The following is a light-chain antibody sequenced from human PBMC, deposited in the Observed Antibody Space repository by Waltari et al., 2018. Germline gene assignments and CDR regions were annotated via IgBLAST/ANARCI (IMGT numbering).Light chain of an antibody. CDR3: QQCYAFPYT. CDR2: WAS. Sequence: DIVLTQSSDSLAVSLGERATINCKFSQSVVFSSNNKNYLARYQQKPGQPPKLLITWASTRESWVPDRFSGSGSGTDFTLTISSLQAEDVAVYYCQQCYAFPYTFGQGTKLEIK. J-gene: IGKJ2*01. V-gene: IGKV4-1*01. CDR1: QSVVFSSNNKNY.